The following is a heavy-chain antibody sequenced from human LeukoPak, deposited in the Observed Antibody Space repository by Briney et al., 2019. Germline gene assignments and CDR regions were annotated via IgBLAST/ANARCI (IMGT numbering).Heavy chain of an antibody. Sequence: GGSLRLSCVVSGFTFSNYAMHWVRQAPGQAPGKGLEWVAVMSYDGSHEYYADSVKGRFTISRDNPKSTLYLQMNSLRPEDTAVCYCARAFGGSYSSTVDYWGQGTLVTVSS. CDR3: ARAFGGSYSSTVDY. D-gene: IGHD1-26*01. CDR1: GFTFSNYA. V-gene: IGHV3-30*04. CDR2: MSYDGSHE. J-gene: IGHJ4*02.